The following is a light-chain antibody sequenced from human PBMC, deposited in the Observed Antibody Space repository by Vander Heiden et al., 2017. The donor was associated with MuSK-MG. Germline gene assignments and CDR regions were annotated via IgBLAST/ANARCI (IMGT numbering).Light chain of an antibody. Sequence: IQMTQSPSSLSASVGDRVTITCRASQGISNYLAWYQQKPGKVPKLLIYAASTLQSVVPSRFSGSGSGTDFTLTISSRQPDDVATYYCQKYNSSPPYTFGQGTKLEIK. CDR1: QGISNY. V-gene: IGKV1-27*01. CDR3: QKYNSSPPYT. J-gene: IGKJ2*01. CDR2: AAS.